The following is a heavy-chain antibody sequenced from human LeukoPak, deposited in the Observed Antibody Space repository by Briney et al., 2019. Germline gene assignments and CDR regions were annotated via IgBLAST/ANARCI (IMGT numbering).Heavy chain of an antibody. CDR2: IIPILGIA. Sequence: ASVKVSCKASGGTFSSYAISWVRQAPGQGLEWMGRIIPILGIANYAQKFQGRVTITADKSTSTAYMELSSLRSEDTAVYYCARDLCSGGSCYLTDYRGQGTLVTVSS. D-gene: IGHD2-15*01. V-gene: IGHV1-69*04. CDR3: ARDLCSGGSCYLTDY. CDR1: GGTFSSYA. J-gene: IGHJ4*02.